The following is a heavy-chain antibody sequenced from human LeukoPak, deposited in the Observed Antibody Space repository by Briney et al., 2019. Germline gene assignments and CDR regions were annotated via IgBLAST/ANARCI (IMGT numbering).Heavy chain of an antibody. J-gene: IGHJ4*02. CDR1: GGSISSYY. CDR2: IKYSGST. Sequence: SETLSLTCTVSGGSISSYYWSWIRQPPGKGLEWIGYIKYSGSTNYNPAFKSRVTISVDTPKNQFSLKLSSVTAADTAVYYCARSWTQLWSFDHWGQGTLATVSS. CDR3: ARSWTQLWSFDH. V-gene: IGHV4-59*08. D-gene: IGHD5-18*01.